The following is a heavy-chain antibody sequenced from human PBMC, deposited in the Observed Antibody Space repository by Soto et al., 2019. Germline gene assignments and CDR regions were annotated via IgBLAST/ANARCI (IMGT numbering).Heavy chain of an antibody. CDR3: ARGDYYDSSGYPSDAFDI. CDR1: GGTFSSYA. J-gene: IGHJ3*02. CDR2: IIPIFGTA. Sequence: ASVKVSCKASGGTFSSYAISWVRQAPGQGLEWMGGIIPIFGTANYAQKFQGRVTITADESTSTAYMELSSLRSEDTAVYYCARGDYYDSSGYPSDAFDIWGQGTMVTVSS. V-gene: IGHV1-69*13. D-gene: IGHD3-22*01.